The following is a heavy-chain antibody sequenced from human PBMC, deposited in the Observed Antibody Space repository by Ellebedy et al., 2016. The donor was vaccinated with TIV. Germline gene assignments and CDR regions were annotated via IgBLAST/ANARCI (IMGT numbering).Heavy chain of an antibody. Sequence: GESLKISCVASGFTFSSYAMCWVRQAPGKGLELVPTISDSGGNTHFPDSVKGRFTISRDNANNTLYLQMNSLRAEDTALYFCARDSEDAGPALDYWGQGTLVTVSS. CDR2: ISDSGGNT. CDR1: GFTFSSYA. D-gene: IGHD2-15*01. J-gene: IGHJ4*02. V-gene: IGHV3-23*01. CDR3: ARDSEDAGPALDY.